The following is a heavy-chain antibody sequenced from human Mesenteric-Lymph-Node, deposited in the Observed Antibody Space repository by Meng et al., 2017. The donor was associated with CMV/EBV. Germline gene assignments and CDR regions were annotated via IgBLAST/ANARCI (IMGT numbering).Heavy chain of an antibody. Sequence: GGSLRLSCKASGYSFATYWIGWARQMPGKGLEWMGIIYPDDSNTRYSPSFQGQVTISADKSISTAYLQWSSLKASDTALYYCATNRYDPTDYSPFDYWGQGTLVTVSS. V-gene: IGHV5-51*01. D-gene: IGHD3-22*01. CDR1: GYSFATYW. CDR2: IYPDDSNT. CDR3: ATNRYDPTDYSPFDY. J-gene: IGHJ4*02.